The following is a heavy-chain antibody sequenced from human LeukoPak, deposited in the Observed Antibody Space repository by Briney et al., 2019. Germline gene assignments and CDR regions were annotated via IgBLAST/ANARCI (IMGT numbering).Heavy chain of an antibody. D-gene: IGHD6-19*01. CDR3: ARHSGQWLGRDVLDY. Sequence: SVKVSCKASGGTSSSYAISWVRQAPGQGLEWMGGIIPIFGTANYAQKFQGRVTITADESTSTAYMELSSLRSEDTAVYYCARHSGQWLGRDVLDYWGQGTLVTVSS. J-gene: IGHJ4*02. V-gene: IGHV1-69*13. CDR1: GGTSSSYA. CDR2: IIPIFGTA.